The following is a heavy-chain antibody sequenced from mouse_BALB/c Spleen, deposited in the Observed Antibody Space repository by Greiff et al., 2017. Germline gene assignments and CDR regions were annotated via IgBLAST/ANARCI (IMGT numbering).Heavy chain of an antibody. Sequence: DVHLVESGGGLVQPGGSLKLSCAASGFTFSSYTMSWVRQTPEKRLEWVASISSGGSTYYPDSVKGRFTISRDNARNILYLQMSSLRSEDTAMYYCARGHYDYDAWFAYWGQGTLVTVSA. V-gene: IGHV5-6-5*01. CDR1: GFTFSSYT. CDR2: ISSGGST. CDR3: ARGHYDYDAWFAY. D-gene: IGHD2-4*01. J-gene: IGHJ3*01.